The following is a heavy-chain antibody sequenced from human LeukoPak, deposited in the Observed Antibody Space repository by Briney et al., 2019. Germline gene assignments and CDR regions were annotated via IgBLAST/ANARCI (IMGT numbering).Heavy chain of an antibody. Sequence: SETLSLTCTVSGGSISSSSYYWGWIRQPPGKGLEWIGSIYYSGSTYHNPSLKSRVTISVDTSKSQFSLKLSSVTAADTAVYYCARVSPTIAAVNYWGQGTLVTVSS. CDR2: IYYSGST. D-gene: IGHD6-13*01. V-gene: IGHV4-39*07. CDR3: ARVSPTIAAVNY. J-gene: IGHJ4*02. CDR1: GGSISSSSYY.